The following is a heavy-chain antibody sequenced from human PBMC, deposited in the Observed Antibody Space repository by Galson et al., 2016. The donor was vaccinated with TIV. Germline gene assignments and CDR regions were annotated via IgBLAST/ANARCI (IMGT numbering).Heavy chain of an antibody. CDR1: GYSLTEVV. CDR2: FDPEVGRT. Sequence: SCKVSGYSLTEVVMHWVRQAPGKGLEWMGGFDPEVGRTIYAQKLQGRVTMTADTSTDTAYMELGSLRFEDTAGYYCATVAWFPGLSLDNWGQGTLVTVSS. J-gene: IGHJ4*02. V-gene: IGHV1-24*01. CDR3: ATVAWFPGLSLDN. D-gene: IGHD3-22*01.